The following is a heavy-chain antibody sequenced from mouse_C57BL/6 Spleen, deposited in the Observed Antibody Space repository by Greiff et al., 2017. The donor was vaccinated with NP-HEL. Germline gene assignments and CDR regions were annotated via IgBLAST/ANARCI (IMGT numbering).Heavy chain of an antibody. V-gene: IGHV1-15*01. CDR1: GYTFTDYE. CDR3: TDGSPYAMDY. CDR2: IDPETGGT. J-gene: IGHJ4*01. D-gene: IGHD2-3*01. Sequence: QVQLQQSGAELVRPGASVTLSCKASGYTFTDYEMHWVKQTPVHGLEWIGAIDPETGGTAYNQKFKGKAILTADKSSSTAYMELRSLTSEDSAVYYCTDGSPYAMDYWGQGTSVTVSS.